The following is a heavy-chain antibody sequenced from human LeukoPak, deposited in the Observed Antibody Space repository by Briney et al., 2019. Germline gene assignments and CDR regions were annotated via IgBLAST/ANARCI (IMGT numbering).Heavy chain of an antibody. CDR3: ARVFFVVWERVGAFDI. V-gene: IGHV1-8*03. D-gene: IGHD1-26*01. CDR2: MNPSSGNT. Sequence: ASVKVSCKASGYTFTSYDINWVRQATGQGLEWMGWMNPSSGNTGYAQKFQGRVTITRNTSISTAYMELSSLRSEDTAVYYCARVFFVVWERVGAFDIWGQGTMVTVSS. J-gene: IGHJ3*02. CDR1: GYTFTSYD.